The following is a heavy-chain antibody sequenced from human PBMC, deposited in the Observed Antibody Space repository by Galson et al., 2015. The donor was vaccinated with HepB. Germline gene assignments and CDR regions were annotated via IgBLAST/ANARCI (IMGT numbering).Heavy chain of an antibody. Sequence: SLRLSCAASGFTFSSYAMSWVRQAPGKGLEWVSAISGSGGSTYYADSVKGRFTISRDNSKNTLYLQMNSLRAEDTAVYYCAKSQQELLWFGEADWYFDLWGRGTLVTVSS. CDR2: ISGSGGST. CDR3: AKSQQELLWFGEADWYFDL. V-gene: IGHV3-23*01. D-gene: IGHD3-10*01. J-gene: IGHJ2*01. CDR1: GFTFSSYA.